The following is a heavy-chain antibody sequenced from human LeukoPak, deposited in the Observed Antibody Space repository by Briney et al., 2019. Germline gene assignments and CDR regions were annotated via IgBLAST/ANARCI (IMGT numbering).Heavy chain of an antibody. CDR3: ARDITGTPDY. J-gene: IGHJ4*02. Sequence: GASVKVSCKASGYTFTSYDINWVRQATGQGLEWMGWISAYNGNTNYAQKLQGRVTMTTDTSTSTAYMELRSLRSDDTAVYYCARDITGTPDYWGQGTLVTVSS. V-gene: IGHV1-18*01. D-gene: IGHD1-7*01. CDR1: GYTFTSYD. CDR2: ISAYNGNT.